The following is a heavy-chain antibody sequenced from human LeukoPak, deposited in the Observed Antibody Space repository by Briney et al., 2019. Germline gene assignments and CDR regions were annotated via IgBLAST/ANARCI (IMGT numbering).Heavy chain of an antibody. D-gene: IGHD6-13*01. CDR3: AKDVYSSSWYYFDY. CDR1: GFTFSSYA. V-gene: IGHV3-23*01. CDR2: ISGSGGST. Sequence: GGSLGLSCAASGFTFSSYAMSWVRQAPGKGLEWVSAISGSGGSTYYADSVKGRFTISRDNSKNTLYLQMNSLRAEDTAVYYCAKDVYSSSWYYFDYWGQGTLVTVSS. J-gene: IGHJ4*02.